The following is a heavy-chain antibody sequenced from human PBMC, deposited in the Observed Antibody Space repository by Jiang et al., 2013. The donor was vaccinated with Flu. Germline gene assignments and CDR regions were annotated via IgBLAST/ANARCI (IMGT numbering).Heavy chain of an antibody. V-gene: IGHV1-18*04. D-gene: IGHD3-3*01. CDR2: ISAYNGNT. CDR1: GYTFTSYG. Sequence: SGAEVKKPGASVKVSCKASGYTFTSYGISWVRQAPGQGLEWMGWISAYNGNTNYAQKLQGRVTMTTDTSTSTAYMELRSLRSDDTAVYYCATVVEQYDFWSGGLAGYYYYMDVWGKGTTVTVSS. CDR3: ATVVEQYDFWSGGLAGYYYYMDV. J-gene: IGHJ6*03.